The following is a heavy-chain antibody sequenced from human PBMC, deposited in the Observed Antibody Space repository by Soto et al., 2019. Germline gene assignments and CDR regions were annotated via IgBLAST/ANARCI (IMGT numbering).Heavy chain of an antibody. CDR2: ISSSTSYV. J-gene: IGHJ5*02. CDR1: GFTFSRYG. Sequence: PGGSLRLSCAASGFTFSRYGMNWLRQAPGKGLEWVASISSSTSYVYYADSVKGRFTISRDNAKNSLYLQMNSLRAEDTAVYYCASYDSSGPGRPWGQGTLVTVSS. V-gene: IGHV3-21*01. CDR3: ASYDSSGPGRP. D-gene: IGHD3-22*01.